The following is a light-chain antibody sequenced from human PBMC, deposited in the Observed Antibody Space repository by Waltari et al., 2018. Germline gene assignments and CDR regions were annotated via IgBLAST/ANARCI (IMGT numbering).Light chain of an antibody. CDR3: QSYDSSLSNVI. V-gene: IGLV1-40*01. J-gene: IGLJ2*01. Sequence: QSVLTQPPSVSGAPGPRVTIPCTGSSSNIRASYHVHWYQHLPGTAPKLLIYGNNNRPAGVPDRFSGSKSGTSASLAITGLQAEDEAHYYCQSYDSSLSNVIFGGGTKLTVL. CDR2: GNN. CDR1: SSNIRASYH.